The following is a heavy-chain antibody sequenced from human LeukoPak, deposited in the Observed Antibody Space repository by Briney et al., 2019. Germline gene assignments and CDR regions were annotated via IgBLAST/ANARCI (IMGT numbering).Heavy chain of an antibody. CDR3: ARNPNSGYDNFDY. J-gene: IGHJ4*02. CDR1: GFTFSSYW. CDR2: IKQDGSEK. V-gene: IGHV3-7*01. D-gene: IGHD5-12*01. Sequence: GGSLRLXCAASGFTFSSYWMSWVRQAPGKGLEWVANIKQDGSEKYYVDSVKGRFTISRDNAKNSLYLQMNSLRAEDTAVYYCARNPNSGYDNFDYWGQGTLVTVSS.